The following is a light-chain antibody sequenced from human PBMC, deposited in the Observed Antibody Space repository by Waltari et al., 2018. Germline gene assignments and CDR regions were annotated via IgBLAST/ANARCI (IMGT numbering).Light chain of an antibody. CDR3: QQYYIIPYT. Sequence: DVQMTQSQSSLSASVGDRVTITCRASQGISNSFVWYQQKPGKAPKLLLSTTSTLQSGVPSRFSGSGSGTVFTLTISSLQPEDFATYYCQQYYIIPYTFGQGTNLEIK. CDR2: TTS. J-gene: IGKJ2*01. CDR1: QGISNS. V-gene: IGKV1-NL1*01.